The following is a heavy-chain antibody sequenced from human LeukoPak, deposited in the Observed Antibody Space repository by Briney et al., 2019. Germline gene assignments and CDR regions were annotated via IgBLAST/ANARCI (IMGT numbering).Heavy chain of an antibody. CDR2: ISWNGGSI. V-gene: IGHV3-9*01. CDR1: GFTFDDYA. Sequence: QSGRSLRLSCVASGFTFDDYAMHWVRQAPGKGLEWVSGISWNGGSIGYADSVKGRFTISRDNAKKSLYLQMNSLRAEDTAVYYCARDREGHRYGYDYYMDVWGKGTTVTVSS. D-gene: IGHD5-18*01. CDR3: ARDREGHRYGYDYYMDV. J-gene: IGHJ6*03.